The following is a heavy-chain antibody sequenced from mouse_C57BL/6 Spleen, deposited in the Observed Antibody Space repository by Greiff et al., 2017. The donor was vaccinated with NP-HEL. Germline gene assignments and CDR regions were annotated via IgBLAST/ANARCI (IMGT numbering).Heavy chain of an antibody. V-gene: IGHV7-1*01. CDR3: ARDSNGYAMDY. Sequence: EVKLMESGGGLVQSGRSLRLSCATSGFTFSDFYMEWVRQAPGKGLEWIAASRNKANDYTTEYSASVKGRFIVSRDTSQSILYLQMNALRAEDTAIYYCARDSNGYAMDYWGQGTSVTVSS. J-gene: IGHJ4*01. D-gene: IGHD2-5*01. CDR2: SRNKANDYTT. CDR1: GFTFSDFY.